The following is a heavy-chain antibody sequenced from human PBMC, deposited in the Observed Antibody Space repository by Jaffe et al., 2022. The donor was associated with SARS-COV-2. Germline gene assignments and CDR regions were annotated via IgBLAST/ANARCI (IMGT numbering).Heavy chain of an antibody. CDR2: IYYSGST. Sequence: QLQLQESGPGLVKPSETLSLTCTVSGGSISSSSYYWGWIRQPPGKGLEWIGSIYYSGSTYYNPSLKSRVTISVDTSKNQFSLKLSSVTAADTAVYYCARHSWIQLWFSFDYWGQGTLVTVSS. J-gene: IGHJ4*02. V-gene: IGHV4-39*01. CDR1: GGSISSSSYY. CDR3: ARHSWIQLWFSFDY. D-gene: IGHD5-18*01.